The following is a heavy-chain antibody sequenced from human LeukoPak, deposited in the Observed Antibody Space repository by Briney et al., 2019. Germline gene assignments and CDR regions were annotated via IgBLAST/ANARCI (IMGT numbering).Heavy chain of an antibody. CDR3: ARDPIVVIPAATGHFHH. CDR2: IYYSGST. J-gene: IGHJ1*01. V-gene: IGHV4-39*02. D-gene: IGHD2-2*01. CDR1: GGSISSSTYY. Sequence: SATLSLTCTVTGGSISSSTYYWGWIRQPPGKGLKWIGSIYYSGSTYYNPSLKSRVTISVDTSKNQFSLKLRSVTAADTAVYYCARDPIVVIPAATGHFHHWGQGTLVTVSS.